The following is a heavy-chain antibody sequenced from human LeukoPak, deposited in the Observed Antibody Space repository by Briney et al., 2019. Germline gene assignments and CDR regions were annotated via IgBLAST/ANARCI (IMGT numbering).Heavy chain of an antibody. D-gene: IGHD5-12*01. CDR3: VRYSGDADY. V-gene: IGHV3-49*03. J-gene: IGHJ4*02. CDR1: GFTFGDYA. CDR2: IRSKVYGGTT. Sequence: GGSLRLSCTASGFTFGDYAMSWFRQAPGKGLEWVGFIRSKVYGGTTEYAATVKGRFTISRDDSKSIAYLQMNSLKSEDTAVYYCVRYSGDADYWGQGTLVTVSS.